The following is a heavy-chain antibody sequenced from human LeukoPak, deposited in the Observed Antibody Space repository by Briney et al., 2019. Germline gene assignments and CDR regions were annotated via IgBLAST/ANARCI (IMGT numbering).Heavy chain of an antibody. CDR3: ARGTIFGVAPHN. D-gene: IGHD3-3*01. V-gene: IGHV3-7*01. CDR1: RFTFSNYW. J-gene: IGHJ4*02. Sequence: GGSLRLSCAASRFTFSNYWMAWVRQAPGKGLEWVANIKDDGSETYYVASVKGRFTISRDNAKDSLYLQMNSLRAEDTAMYYCARGTIFGVAPHNWGQGTLVTVSS. CDR2: IKDDGSET.